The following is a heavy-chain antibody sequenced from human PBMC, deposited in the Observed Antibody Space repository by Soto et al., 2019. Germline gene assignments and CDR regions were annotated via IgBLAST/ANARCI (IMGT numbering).Heavy chain of an antibody. CDR1: GFTFSSYG. Sequence: QVQLVESGGGVVQPGRSLRLSCAASGFTFSSYGMHWVRQVPGKGLEWVAVIWFDGSNKFYADSVKGRFTISRDNSKNTVSLQTNSLRDEDSAAYYCATTGPYWGQGTLVTVSS. CDR2: IWFDGSNK. CDR3: ATTGPY. V-gene: IGHV3-33*01. J-gene: IGHJ4*02.